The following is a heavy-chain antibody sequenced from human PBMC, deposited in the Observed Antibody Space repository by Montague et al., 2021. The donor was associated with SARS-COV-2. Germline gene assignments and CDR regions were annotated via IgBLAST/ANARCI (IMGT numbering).Heavy chain of an antibody. D-gene: IGHD2-15*01. CDR1: GFSLSSYE. Sequence: SLRLSCAASGFSLSSYELNWARQAPGKGLEWISYNSSGSGSRIHYSDXXMVRFTISRANAKNSLYLQMNGLRAEDTAIYYCARDVDPNSWDGMDVWGQGTTVTVSS. CDR3: ARDVDPNSWDGMDV. CDR2: NSSGSGSRI. V-gene: IGHV3-48*03. J-gene: IGHJ6*02.